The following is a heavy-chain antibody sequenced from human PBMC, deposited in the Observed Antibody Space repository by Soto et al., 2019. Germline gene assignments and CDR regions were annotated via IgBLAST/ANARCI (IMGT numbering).Heavy chain of an antibody. CDR1: GYNFTTYW. D-gene: IGHD1-7*01. Sequence: PGESLKISCKSSGYNFTTYWIGWVRQMPGKGLEWMGIVYPGDSDTRYSPSFQGQVTISADKFISTAYLQWSSLKASDTAIYYCARRGSSGTSLDYWGQGTLVTVSS. V-gene: IGHV5-51*01. J-gene: IGHJ4*02. CDR3: ARRGSSGTSLDY. CDR2: VYPGDSDT.